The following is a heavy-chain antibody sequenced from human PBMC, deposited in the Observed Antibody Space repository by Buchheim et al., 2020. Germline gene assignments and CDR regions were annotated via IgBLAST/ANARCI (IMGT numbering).Heavy chain of an antibody. D-gene: IGHD3-3*01. CDR2: SSGSGDST. CDR1: GFTFTSYA. V-gene: IGHV3-23*01. Sequence: EVQLLESGGGLVQPGGSLRLSCSASGFTFTSYAMSWVRQAPGKGLEWVSGSSGSGDSTYYADSVKGRFSISNDNSTNTVYLQMNSLRAEDTAVYYCAKEGRFLEWLDYWGQGTL. CDR3: AKEGRFLEWLDY. J-gene: IGHJ4*02.